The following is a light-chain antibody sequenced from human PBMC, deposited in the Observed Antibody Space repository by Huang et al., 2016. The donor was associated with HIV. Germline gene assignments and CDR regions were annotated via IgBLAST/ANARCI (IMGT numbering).Light chain of an antibody. V-gene: IGKV3-20*01. Sequence: DIVLTQSPGTLSLSPGETATLSCRASQSISGSYLAWHQQRPGQAPRLRIYGASRRATDIPDRFSGSGAGTDFTLTINRLEPEDIAVYYCQQYSNSPETFGQGTKVEIK. CDR1: QSISGSY. CDR3: QQYSNSPET. CDR2: GAS. J-gene: IGKJ1*01.